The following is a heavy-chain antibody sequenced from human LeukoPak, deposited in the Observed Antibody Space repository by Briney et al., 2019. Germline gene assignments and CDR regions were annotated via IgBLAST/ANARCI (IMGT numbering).Heavy chain of an antibody. CDR3: ARAGGSGSYPPDY. Sequence: ASVKVSCKASGYTFTSYAINWVRQAPGQGLEWMGIINPSGGSTTYAQKFQGRVTMTRDTSTSTVYMELSSLRSEDTAVYYCARAGGSGSYPPDYWGQGTLVTVSS. D-gene: IGHD3-10*01. CDR1: GYTFTSYA. V-gene: IGHV1-46*01. J-gene: IGHJ4*02. CDR2: INPSGGST.